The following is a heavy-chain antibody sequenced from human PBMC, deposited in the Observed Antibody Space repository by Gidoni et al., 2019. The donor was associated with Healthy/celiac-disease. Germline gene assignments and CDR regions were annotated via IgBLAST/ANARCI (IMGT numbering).Heavy chain of an antibody. CDR1: AFTFSSYS. J-gene: IGHJ6*02. D-gene: IGHD6-13*01. CDR3: ARERLAAAGTGYYGMDV. CDR2: ISSSSRYI. V-gene: IGHV3-21*01. Sequence: EVQLVESGGGLVKPGGSLRLSCAASAFTFSSYSMNWVRQAPGKGLEWVASISSSSRYIYYADSVKGRFTISRDNAKNSLYLQMNSLRAEDTAVYYCARERLAAAGTGYYGMDVWGQGTTVTVSS.